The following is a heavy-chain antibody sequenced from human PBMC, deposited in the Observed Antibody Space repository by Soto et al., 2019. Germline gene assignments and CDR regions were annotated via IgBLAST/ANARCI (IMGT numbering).Heavy chain of an antibody. CDR2: ISGSGGST. D-gene: IGHD3-22*01. J-gene: IGHJ4*02. V-gene: IGHV3-23*01. CDR1: GFTFSSYA. Sequence: GGSLRLSCAASGFTFSSYAMSWVRQAPGKGLEWVSAISGSGGSTYYADSVKGRFTISRDNSKNTLYLQMNSLRAEDTAVYYCAKATYYYDSSGYYLGEGFDYWGQGTLVTVSS. CDR3: AKATYYYDSSGYYLGEGFDY.